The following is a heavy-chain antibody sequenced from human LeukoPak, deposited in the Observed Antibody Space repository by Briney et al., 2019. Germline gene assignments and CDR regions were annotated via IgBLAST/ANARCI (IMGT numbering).Heavy chain of an antibody. V-gene: IGHV1-69*04. CDR2: IIPILGIA. D-gene: IGHD3-10*01. Sequence: SVKVSCKASGGTFSSYTISWVRQAPGQGLEWMGRIIPILGIANYAQKFQGRVTITADKSTSTAYMELSSLRSEGTAGYYCARDSSGIPLNYWGQGTLVTVSS. CDR3: ARDSSGIPLNY. J-gene: IGHJ4*02. CDR1: GGTFSSYT.